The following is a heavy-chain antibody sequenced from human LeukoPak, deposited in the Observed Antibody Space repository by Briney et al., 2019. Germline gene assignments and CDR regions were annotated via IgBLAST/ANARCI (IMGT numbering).Heavy chain of an antibody. V-gene: IGHV3-74*01. Sequence: PGGSLRLSCAASGFTFSSHWMHWVRQAPGKGLVWVSRINTDGSSTSYADSVKGRFTISRDNAKNSLYLQMNSLRAEDTAVYYCTRHRELLRAFDIWGQGTMVTVSS. CDR1: GFTFSSHW. D-gene: IGHD1-26*01. J-gene: IGHJ3*02. CDR2: INTDGSST. CDR3: TRHRELLRAFDI.